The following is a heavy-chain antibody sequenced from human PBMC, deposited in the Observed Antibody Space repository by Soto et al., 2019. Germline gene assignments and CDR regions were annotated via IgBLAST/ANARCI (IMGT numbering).Heavy chain of an antibody. CDR2: IYYTGTT. J-gene: IGHJ4*02. D-gene: IGHD1-26*01. Sequence: QLQLQESGPGLVKPSETLSLICSVSGGPISSSGHFWAWIRQPPGRGLEWLATIYYTGTTYYNPSLKSRLTISMDTSKDQFSLDLISMTAADTALYFCARRVYSGSGRDYFDRWGQGSLVTVSS. V-gene: IGHV4-39*01. CDR3: ARRVYSGSGRDYFDR. CDR1: GGPISSSGHF.